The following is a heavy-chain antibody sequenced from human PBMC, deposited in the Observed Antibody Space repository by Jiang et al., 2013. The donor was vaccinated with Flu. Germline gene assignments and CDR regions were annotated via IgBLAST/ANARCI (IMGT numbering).Heavy chain of an antibody. V-gene: IGHV4-59*01. CDR2: IYYSGNT. D-gene: IGHD3-10*01. CDR3: ARAYYGTHFDY. J-gene: IGHJ4*02. CDR1: GGSMSSYY. Sequence: GLVKPSETLSLTCIVSGGSMSSYYWSWIRQPPGKGLEWIGSIYYSGNTNYNPSLKSRIAISVDTSKNQFSLKVSSVTAADTAIYYCARAYYGTHFDYWGQGALV.